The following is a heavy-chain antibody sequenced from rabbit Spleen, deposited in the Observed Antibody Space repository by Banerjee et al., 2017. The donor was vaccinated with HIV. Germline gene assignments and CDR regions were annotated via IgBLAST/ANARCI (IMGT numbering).Heavy chain of an antibody. D-gene: IGHD4-2*01. V-gene: IGHV1S40*01. CDR2: IYAGYSDST. CDR1: GFSFSSSYW. CDR3: ARELSSDAALDL. Sequence: QSLEESGGGLVKPEGSLTLTCTASGFSFSSSYWMCWVRQAPGKGLEWVGCIYAGYSDSTYYASWAKGRFTISKTSSTTVTLQMTSLTAADTATYFCARELSSDAALDLWGQGTLVTVS. J-gene: IGHJ4*01.